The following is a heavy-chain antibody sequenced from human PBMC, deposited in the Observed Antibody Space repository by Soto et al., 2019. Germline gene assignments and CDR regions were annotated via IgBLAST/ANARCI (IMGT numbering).Heavy chain of an antibody. CDR1: GSTFNTFA. V-gene: IGHV3-23*01. CDR2: ISYSGGNT. Sequence: EVQLLESGGDLVQPGGSLRLSCAASGSTFNTFAMSWVRQSPGKGLEWVSSISYSGGNTYYADSVKGRCTISRDKSKHTLYLEMSSLRAEDTAIYYCAKDRYSDRGRYFDCWGQGTLVTVSS. CDR3: AKDRYSDRGRYFDC. D-gene: IGHD5-18*01. J-gene: IGHJ4*02.